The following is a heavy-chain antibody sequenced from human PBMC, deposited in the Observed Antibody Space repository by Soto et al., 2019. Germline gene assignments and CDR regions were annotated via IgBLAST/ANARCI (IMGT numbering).Heavy chain of an antibody. J-gene: IGHJ4*02. CDR3: ARDTYYYDSSGYPDY. CDR2: ISSSSSYT. D-gene: IGHD3-22*01. V-gene: IGHV3-11*06. CDR1: GFTFTDYY. Sequence: GGSLRLSCAASGFTFTDYYMSWIRQAPGKGLEWVSYISSSSSYTNYADSVKGRFTISRDNAKNSLYLQMNSLRAEDTAVYYCARDTYYYDSSGYPDYWGQGTLVTVSS.